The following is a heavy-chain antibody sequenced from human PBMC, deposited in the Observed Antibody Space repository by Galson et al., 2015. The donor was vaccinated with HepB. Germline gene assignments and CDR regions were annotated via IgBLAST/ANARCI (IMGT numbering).Heavy chain of an antibody. V-gene: IGHV1-18*01. CDR3: ASLQRAEGSYSLYYYYYGMDV. CDR2: ISVYSGNT. D-gene: IGHD1-26*01. J-gene: IGHJ6*02. CDR1: GYTFTSYG. Sequence: KVSCKASGYTFTSYGISWVRQAPGQGLEWMGWISVYSGNTNYAQKLQDRVTMTTDTSTSTAYMELSSLRSEDTAVYYCASLQRAEGSYSLYYYYYGMDVWGQGTTVTVSS.